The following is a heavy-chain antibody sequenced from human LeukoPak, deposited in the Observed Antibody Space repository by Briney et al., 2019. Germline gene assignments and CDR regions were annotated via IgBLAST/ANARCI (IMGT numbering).Heavy chain of an antibody. Sequence: GGSLRLSCAASGFTFSSYAMTWVRQAPGKGLEWVSTISATGGSTYYADSVQGRFTISRDNSKNTLYLQMNSLRPEDTAVYYCAKLLRVGGTNEAFDIWGQGTMITVS. D-gene: IGHD1-26*01. CDR3: AKLLRVGGTNEAFDI. V-gene: IGHV3-23*01. J-gene: IGHJ3*02. CDR2: ISATGGST. CDR1: GFTFSSYA.